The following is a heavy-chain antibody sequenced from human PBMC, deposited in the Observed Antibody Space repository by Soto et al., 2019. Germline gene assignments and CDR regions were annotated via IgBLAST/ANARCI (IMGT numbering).Heavy chain of an antibody. CDR2: IYTTGST. Sequence: PSETLSLTCSVSGGSIMSYYWTWIRQAAGKGQEWIGRIYTTGSTNYNPSLKGRVTMSVDTSKNQFSLRLSSVTAADTAVYYCARDLGRDGIYVWGQGTTVTVSS. V-gene: IGHV4-4*07. D-gene: IGHD2-15*01. J-gene: IGHJ6*02. CDR3: ARDLGRDGIYV. CDR1: GGSIMSYY.